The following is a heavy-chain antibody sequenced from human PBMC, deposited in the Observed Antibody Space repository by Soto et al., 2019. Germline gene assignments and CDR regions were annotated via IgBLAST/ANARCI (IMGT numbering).Heavy chain of an antibody. Sequence: EVQLVESGGGLVQPGGSLRLSCAASGFTFSDYNMIWVRQAPGKGLEWVSYIDIFSATIYYADSVKGRFTISRDNAKNSLYLQMNSLRDEDTAVYYCARDGVAEIDYWGQGTLVTVSP. V-gene: IGHV3-48*02. CDR1: GFTFSDYN. J-gene: IGHJ4*02. D-gene: IGHD2-15*01. CDR3: ARDGVAEIDY. CDR2: IDIFSATI.